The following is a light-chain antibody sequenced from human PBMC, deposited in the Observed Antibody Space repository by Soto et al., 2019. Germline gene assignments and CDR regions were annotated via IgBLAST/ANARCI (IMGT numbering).Light chain of an antibody. V-gene: IGKV3-20*01. CDR2: GAS. CDR1: QSVSSSL. J-gene: IGKJ1*01. CDR3: QQYNSYSWT. Sequence: EIVLTQSPGTLSLSPGERATFSCRASQSVSSSLLAWYQQKPGQAPRLLIYGASSSATGIPDRFSGSGSGTEFTLTISSLQPDDFATYYCQQYNSYSWTFGQGTKVDI.